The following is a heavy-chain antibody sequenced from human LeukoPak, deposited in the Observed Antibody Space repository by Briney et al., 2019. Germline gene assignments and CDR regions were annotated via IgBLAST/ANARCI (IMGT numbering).Heavy chain of an antibody. CDR1: GGTFSSYA. CDR2: IIPIFGTA. D-gene: IGHD3-22*01. Sequence: ASVKVSCKASGGTFSSYAISWVRQAPGQGLEWMGGIIPIFGTANYAQKFQGRVTITADESTSTAYMELSSLRSEDTAVYYCASGVCYYDSSGYNDYFDYWGQGTVVTVSS. J-gene: IGHJ4*02. CDR3: ASGVCYYDSSGYNDYFDY. V-gene: IGHV1-69*13.